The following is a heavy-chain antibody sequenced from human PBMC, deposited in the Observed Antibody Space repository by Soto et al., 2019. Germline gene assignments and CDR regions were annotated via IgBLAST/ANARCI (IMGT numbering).Heavy chain of an antibody. CDR3: ARVSASGSSIWFDP. CDR2: IDWDDDK. Sequence: ASGPTLVNPTDTLTLTCTFSGFSLSTSGVRVSWIRQPPGKALEWLARIDWDDDKFYSTSLSTRLTISKDTSKNQVVLIMTNMDPVDTATYYCARVSASGSSIWFDPWGQGSLVTVSS. V-gene: IGHV2-70*04. CDR1: GFSLSTSGVR. D-gene: IGHD3-22*01. J-gene: IGHJ5*02.